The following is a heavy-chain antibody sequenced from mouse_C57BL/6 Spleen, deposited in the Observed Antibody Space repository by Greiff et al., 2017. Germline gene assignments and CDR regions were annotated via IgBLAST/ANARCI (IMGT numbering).Heavy chain of an antibody. CDR3: ARWGLDYNYAMDY. CDR1: GYAFTNYL. CDR2: INPGSGGT. V-gene: IGHV1-54*01. Sequence: VQLQQSGAELVRPGTSVKVSCKASGYAFTNYLIEWVKQRPGQGLEWIGVINPGSGGTNYNEKFKGKAPLTADKSSSTAYMQLSSLTSEDSAVYFCARWGLDYNYAMDYWGQGTSVTVSS. J-gene: IGHJ4*01. D-gene: IGHD2-4*01.